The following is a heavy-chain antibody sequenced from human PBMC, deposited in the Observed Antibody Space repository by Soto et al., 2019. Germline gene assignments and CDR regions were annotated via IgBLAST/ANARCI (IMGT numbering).Heavy chain of an antibody. CDR2: ISYSGST. D-gene: IGHD2-8*01. CDR1: GGFINNGGYY. Sequence: PSETLSLTCTVSGGFINNGGYYWSWVRQRPGKGLEWIGYISYSGSTYYNPSLKSRITISVDTSRNQFSLKLSSVTAADTAVYYCARKAAHIRYCTNAICLNYFDYWGQGTLVTVSS. V-gene: IGHV4-31*03. J-gene: IGHJ4*02. CDR3: ARKAAHIRYCTNAICLNYFDY.